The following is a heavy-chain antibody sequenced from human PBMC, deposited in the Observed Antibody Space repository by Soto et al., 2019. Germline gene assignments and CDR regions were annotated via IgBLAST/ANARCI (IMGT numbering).Heavy chain of an antibody. CDR1: GYTFTSYG. D-gene: IGHD1-20*01. V-gene: IGHV1-18*01. CDR3: AITGTMRTDFDY. CDR2: ISAYNGKT. Sequence: QVQLVQSGAEVKKPGASVKVSCKASGYTFTSYGISWVTQAPGQGLEWMGWISAYNGKTNYAQKLQVRVTMTTDTSTSTAYLELRSLRSDDTAVYYCAITGTMRTDFDYWGPGTLVTVSS. J-gene: IGHJ4*02.